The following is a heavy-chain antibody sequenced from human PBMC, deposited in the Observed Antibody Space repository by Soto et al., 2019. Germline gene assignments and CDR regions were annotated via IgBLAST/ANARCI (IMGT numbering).Heavy chain of an antibody. CDR2: IYYSGST. Sequence: PSETLSLTCTVSGGSISSSSHYWGWIRQPPGKGLEWIGSIYYSGSTYYNPSLKSRVTISVDTSKNQFSLKLSSVTAADTAVYYCARRGKYDFWSGYSQTWFDPWGQGTLVTVSS. D-gene: IGHD3-3*01. J-gene: IGHJ5*02. CDR1: GGSISSSSHY. V-gene: IGHV4-39*01. CDR3: ARRGKYDFWSGYSQTWFDP.